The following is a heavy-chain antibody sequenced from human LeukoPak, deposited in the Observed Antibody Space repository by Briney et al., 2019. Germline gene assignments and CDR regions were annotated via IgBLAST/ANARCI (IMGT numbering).Heavy chain of an antibody. CDR1: GGSFSDYY. Sequence: SETLSLTCGVTGGSFSDYYWSWIRQSPGKGLEWIAEINHSGGSKYNPSLKSRVTISVDTSKNQFSLKLSSVTAADTAVYYCARFVLQPTYYDILTGYYTFDYWGQGTLVTVSS. V-gene: IGHV4-34*01. J-gene: IGHJ4*02. CDR3: ARFVLQPTYYDILTGYYTFDY. D-gene: IGHD3-9*01. CDR2: INHSGGS.